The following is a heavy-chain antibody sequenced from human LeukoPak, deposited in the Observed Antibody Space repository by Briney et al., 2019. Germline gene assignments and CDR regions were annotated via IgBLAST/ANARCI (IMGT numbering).Heavy chain of an antibody. J-gene: IGHJ6*03. D-gene: IGHD3-22*01. CDR1: GGSFSFYY. V-gene: IGHV4-34*01. Sequence: SETLSLTCGVSGGSFSFYYWSWIRQPPGKGLEWIGEISQSGSTNYNPSLKSRVTISVDTSKNQFSLKLSSVTAADTAVYYCARSAPYYDSSGYYHYYYYYMDVWGKGTTVTVSS. CDR3: ARSAPYYDSSGYYHYYYYYMDV. CDR2: ISQSGST.